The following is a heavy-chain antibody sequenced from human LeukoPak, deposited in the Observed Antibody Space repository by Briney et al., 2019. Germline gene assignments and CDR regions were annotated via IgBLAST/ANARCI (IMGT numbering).Heavy chain of an antibody. CDR2: ISYDGSNK. J-gene: IGHJ4*02. D-gene: IGHD6-25*01. CDR1: GFTFSSYG. CDR3: AKGPIPPKIHTAYFDY. Sequence: GGSLRLSCAASGFTFSSYGMHWVRQAPGKGLEWVAVISYDGSNKYYADSVKGRFTISRDNSKNTLYLQMNSLRAEDTAVYYCAKGPIPPKIHTAYFDYWGQGTLVTVSS. V-gene: IGHV3-30*18.